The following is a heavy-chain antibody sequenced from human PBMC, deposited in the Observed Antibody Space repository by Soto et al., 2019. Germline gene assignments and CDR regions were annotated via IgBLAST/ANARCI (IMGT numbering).Heavy chain of an antibody. CDR3: ASPSVGYSSGWLGSDYYYGMDV. D-gene: IGHD6-19*01. J-gene: IGHJ6*02. V-gene: IGHV3-74*01. Sequence: GGSLRLSCASSGCPFSSYWMHWVRQAPGKGLVWVSRINSDGSSTSYADSVKGRFTISRDNAKNTLYLQMNSLRAEDTAVYYCASPSVGYSSGWLGSDYYYGMDVWGQGTTVTVSS. CDR2: INSDGSST. CDR1: GCPFSSYW.